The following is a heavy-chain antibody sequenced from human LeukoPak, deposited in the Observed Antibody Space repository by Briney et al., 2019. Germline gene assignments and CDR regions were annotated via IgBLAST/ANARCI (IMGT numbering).Heavy chain of an antibody. CDR3: ARNQDYYDGSGLWAFDI. J-gene: IGHJ3*02. Sequence: ASETLSLTCTVSGGSISSSSYYWGWIRQPPGKGLEWIGSIYYSGRTYYNPSLKSRVTISVDTSKNQFSLKLSSVTAADTAVYYCARNQDYYDGSGLWAFDIWGQGTMITVSS. CDR1: GGSISSSSYY. CDR2: IYYSGRT. D-gene: IGHD3-22*01. V-gene: IGHV4-39*07.